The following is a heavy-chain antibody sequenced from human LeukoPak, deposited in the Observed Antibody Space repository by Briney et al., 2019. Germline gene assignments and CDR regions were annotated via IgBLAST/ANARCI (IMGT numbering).Heavy chain of an antibody. V-gene: IGHV1-2*02. CDR2: INPNSGGT. CDR3: ARVHFRGIAVAGPNFDY. Sequence: ASVKVSCKASGYTFTGYYMHWVRQAPGQGLEWMGWINPNSGGTNYAQKFQGRVTMTRDTSISTAYMELSRLRSDDTAVYYCARVHFRGIAVAGPNFDYWGQGTLVTVSS. CDR1: GYTFTGYY. J-gene: IGHJ4*02. D-gene: IGHD6-19*01.